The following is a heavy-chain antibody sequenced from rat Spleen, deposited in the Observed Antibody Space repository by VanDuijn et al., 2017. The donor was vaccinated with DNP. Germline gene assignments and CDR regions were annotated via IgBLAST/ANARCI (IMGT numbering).Heavy chain of an antibody. V-gene: IGHV2-16*01. J-gene: IGHJ4*01. CDR1: GFSLTSYG. CDR2: IWSGGST. Sequence: QVQLKESGPGLVQPSQTLSLTCTVSGFSLTSYGVSWVRQPPGKGLEWIGTIWSGGSTVYNSALNSRLSISRDTSKSQVLLKMNSLQTEETAMYFCARSGDYSSYYVMDAWGQGASVTVSS. D-gene: IGHD1-2*01. CDR3: ARSGDYSSYYVMDA.